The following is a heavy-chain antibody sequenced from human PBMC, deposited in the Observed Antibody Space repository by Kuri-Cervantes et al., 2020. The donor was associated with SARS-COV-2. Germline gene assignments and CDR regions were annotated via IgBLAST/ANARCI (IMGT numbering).Heavy chain of an antibody. V-gene: IGHV4-59*01. CDR1: GGSFSGYY. J-gene: IGHJ4*02. CDR2: MYYSGIT. D-gene: IGHD1-26*01. Sequence: GSLRLSCAVYGGSFSGYYWSWIRQPPGKGLEWIGYMYYSGITNYDPSLKSRVTISVDTSKNQLSLKLSSVTAADTAVYYCARDNVLFSGSGFDLWGQGILVTVSS. CDR3: ARDNVLFSGSGFDL.